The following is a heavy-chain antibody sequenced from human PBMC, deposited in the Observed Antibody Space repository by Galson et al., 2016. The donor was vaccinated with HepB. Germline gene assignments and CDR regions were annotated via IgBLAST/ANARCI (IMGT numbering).Heavy chain of an antibody. V-gene: IGHV6-1*01. J-gene: IGHJ3*02. Sequence: CAISGDSVSSNSAAWSWIRQSPSRGLEWLGRTYYRSKWLHDYAVSVRSRMNINPDTSKNQFSLQLTSMTPEDTAVYYCARGASERRAFDIWGRWTMVTVSS. CDR2: TYYRSKWLH. CDR3: ARGASERRAFDI. D-gene: IGHD3-16*01. CDR1: GDSVSSNSAA.